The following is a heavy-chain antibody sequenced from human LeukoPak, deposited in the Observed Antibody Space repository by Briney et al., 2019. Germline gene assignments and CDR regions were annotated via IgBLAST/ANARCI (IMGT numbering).Heavy chain of an antibody. D-gene: IGHD6-6*01. CDR1: GYTCTNYG. CDR2: ISAYNGNT. Sequence: ASVKVSCKASGYTCTNYGINWVRQAPGQGLEWMGWISAYNGNTNYAQKVQGRVTMTTDTSTSTAYVELRSLRSDDTAVYYCARGPSSVATRQDYWGQGTLVTVSS. CDR3: ARGPSSVATRQDY. J-gene: IGHJ4*02. V-gene: IGHV1-18*01.